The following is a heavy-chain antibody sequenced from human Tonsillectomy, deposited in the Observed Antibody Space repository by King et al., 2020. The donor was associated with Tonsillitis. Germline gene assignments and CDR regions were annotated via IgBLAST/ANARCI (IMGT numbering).Heavy chain of an antibody. J-gene: IGHJ3*02. CDR3: ARGDVLRDYLYAAGFDI. V-gene: IGHV3-23*04. CDR1: GFTFNNYA. Sequence: EVQLVESGGGLVQPGGSLRLSCAASGFTFNNYAMNWVRQAPGKGLEWVSEITGSGGGTYYAESVKGRFTISRDNSKNTVYLQMNSLRAEDTAIYYCARGDVLRDYLYAAGFDIWGQGTMVTVSS. D-gene: IGHD4-17*01. CDR2: ITGSGGGT.